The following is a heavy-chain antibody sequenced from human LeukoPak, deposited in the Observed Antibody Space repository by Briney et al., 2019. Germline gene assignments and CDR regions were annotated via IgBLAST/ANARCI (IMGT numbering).Heavy chain of an antibody. CDR2: INSDGSSR. CDR1: GFTFSNYW. V-gene: IGHV3-74*01. Sequence: GGSLRLSCAASGFTFSNYWMHWVRQAPGKGVVWVSRINSDGSSRNYADSVRGRFTISRDNAKNTLYLQMNSLRAEDTAVYYCASASSHRIAAGGDYWGQGTLVTVSS. D-gene: IGHD6-13*01. CDR3: ASASSHRIAAGGDY. J-gene: IGHJ4*02.